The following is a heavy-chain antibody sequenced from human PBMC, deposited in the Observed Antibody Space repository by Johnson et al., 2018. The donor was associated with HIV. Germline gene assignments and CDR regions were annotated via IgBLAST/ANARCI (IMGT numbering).Heavy chain of an antibody. CDR3: AREGGLTGAFDI. V-gene: IGHV3-30*04. D-gene: IGHD3-16*01. Sequence: QVQLVESGGGVVQPGRSLRLSCAASGFTFSSYAMHWVRQAPGKGLEWVAVISYDGSNKYYADSVKGRFTISRDNSKNTLYLQMNSLRAEYTAVYYCAREGGLTGAFDIWGQGTMVTVSS. J-gene: IGHJ3*02. CDR1: GFTFSSYA. CDR2: ISYDGSNK.